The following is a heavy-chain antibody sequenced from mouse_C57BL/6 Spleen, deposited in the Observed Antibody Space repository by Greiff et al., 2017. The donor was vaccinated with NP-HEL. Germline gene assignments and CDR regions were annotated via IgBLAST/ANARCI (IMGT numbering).Heavy chain of an antibody. CDR3: ARIAGWFSSYWYFDV. D-gene: IGHD2-3*01. CDR1: GFSLSTFGMG. J-gene: IGHJ1*03. Sequence: QVQLQQSGPGILQPSQTLSLTCSFSGFSLSTFGMGVGWIRQPSGKGLEWLAHIWWDDDKYYNPALKSRLTISKDTSKNHVFLKIANVDTAATATYYCARIAGWFSSYWYFDVWGTGTTVTVSS. CDR2: IWWDDDK. V-gene: IGHV8-8*01.